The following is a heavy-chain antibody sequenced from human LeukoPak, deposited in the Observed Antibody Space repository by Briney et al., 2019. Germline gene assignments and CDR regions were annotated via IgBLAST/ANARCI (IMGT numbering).Heavy chain of an antibody. CDR3: ARDGQLWERGVSY. Sequence: GGSLRLSCAASGFTFSSSAMSWVRQAPGKGLEWVSSVSGSGSGGSTYYADSVKGRFTISRDNSKNTLYLQMNSLRAEDTAVYYCARDGQLWERGVSYWGQGTLVTVSS. V-gene: IGHV3-23*01. D-gene: IGHD5-18*01. J-gene: IGHJ4*02. CDR1: GFTFSSSA. CDR2: VSGSGSGGST.